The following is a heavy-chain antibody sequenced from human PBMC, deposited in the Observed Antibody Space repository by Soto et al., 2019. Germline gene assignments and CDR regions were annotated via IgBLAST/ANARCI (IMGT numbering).Heavy chain of an antibody. CDR2: IDSAGDA. D-gene: IGHD1-1*01. J-gene: IGHJ4*02. Sequence: PGGSLRLSCAASGFTFSRHDMHWVRQVTGKGLEWVSGIDSAGDAKYPVSVKGRFTISRENAKNTLYLQMNSLRAEDTAVYYCAKDLTWNQADYWGQGALVTVSS. CDR1: GFTFSRHD. CDR3: AKDLTWNQADY. V-gene: IGHV3-13*01.